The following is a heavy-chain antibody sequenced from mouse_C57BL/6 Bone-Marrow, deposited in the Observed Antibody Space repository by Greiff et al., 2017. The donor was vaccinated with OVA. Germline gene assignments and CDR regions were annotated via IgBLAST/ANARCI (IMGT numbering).Heavy chain of an antibody. D-gene: IGHD1-1*01. CDR2: ISDGGSYT. J-gene: IGHJ2*01. Sequence: EVQLVESGGGLVKPGGSLKLSCAASGFTFSSYAMSWVRQTPEKRLEWVATISDGGSYTYYPDNVKGRFTISRDNAKNNLYLQMSHLKSEDTAMYYCARSGYYGYFDYWGQGTTLTVSS. V-gene: IGHV5-4*01. CDR3: ARSGYYGYFDY. CDR1: GFTFSSYA.